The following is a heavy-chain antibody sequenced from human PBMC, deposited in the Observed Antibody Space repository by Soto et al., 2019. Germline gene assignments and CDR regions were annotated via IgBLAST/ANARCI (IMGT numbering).Heavy chain of an antibody. Sequence: QVQLVESGGGVVQPGRSLRLSCAASGFPFSSYGMHWVRQAPGKGLDWVALISYDGTNQYYADSVKGRLTVSRDNSKNTLYLQMSSLRAEDTAVYYCAGGQYYFDYCGQGTLVSVSS. V-gene: IGHV3-30*03. J-gene: IGHJ4*02. CDR2: ISYDGTNQ. CDR1: GFPFSSYG. D-gene: IGHD2-15*01. CDR3: AGGQYYFDY.